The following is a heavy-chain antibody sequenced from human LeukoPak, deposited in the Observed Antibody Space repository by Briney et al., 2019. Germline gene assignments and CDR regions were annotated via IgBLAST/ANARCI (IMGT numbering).Heavy chain of an antibody. CDR1: GGSISSSSYY. CDR3: ARKFRSYGDYHWAFDI. J-gene: IGHJ3*02. V-gene: IGHV4-39*07. Sequence: SETLSLTCTVSGGSISSSSYYWGWIRQPPGKGLEWIGSIYYSGSTYYNPSLKSRVTISVDTSKNQFSLKLSSVTAADTAVYYCARKFRSYGDYHWAFDIWGQGTMVTVSS. D-gene: IGHD4-17*01. CDR2: IYYSGST.